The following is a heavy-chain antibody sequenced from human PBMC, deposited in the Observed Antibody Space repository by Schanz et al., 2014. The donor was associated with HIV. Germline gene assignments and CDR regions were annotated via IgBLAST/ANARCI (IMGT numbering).Heavy chain of an antibody. D-gene: IGHD3-22*01. CDR1: GFTFSNYG. V-gene: IGHV3-30*03. Sequence: QVRLVESGGGVVQPGRSLRLSCAASGFTFSNYGLHWVRQAPGKGLEWVAVISYDGTNKYYADSVKGRFTISRDNSKNTLYLQMNSLKAEDTAIYYCARGRGTYNSGYYDPPDFWGQGSQVTVSS. J-gene: IGHJ4*02. CDR2: ISYDGTNK. CDR3: ARGRGTYNSGYYDPPDF.